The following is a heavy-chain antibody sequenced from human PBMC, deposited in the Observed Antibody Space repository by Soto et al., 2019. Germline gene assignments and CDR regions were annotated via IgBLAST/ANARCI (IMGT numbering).Heavy chain of an antibody. CDR1: GASISVHSYY. Sequence: PSETLSLTCTVSGASISVHSYYWTWIRQPQGKGLEWIGSSYYSGTTYFNPSLKSRATISVDTSKNQFSLRLTSVTAADTAIYYCTRRYNWNDKYFDPWGPGALVTVSS. CDR3: TRRYNWNDKYFDP. CDR2: SYYSGTT. D-gene: IGHD1-20*01. V-gene: IGHV4-39*01. J-gene: IGHJ5*02.